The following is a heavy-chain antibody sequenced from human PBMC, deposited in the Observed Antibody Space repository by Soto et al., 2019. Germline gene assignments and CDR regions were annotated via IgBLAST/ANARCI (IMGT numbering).Heavy chain of an antibody. CDR2: IYYSGST. Sequence: PSETLSLTCTVSGGSISSYYWSWIRQPPGKGLEWIGYIYYSGSTNYNPSLKSRVTISVDTSKNQFSLKLSSVTAADTAVYYCARVADITTFDYWGQGTLVTVS. CDR1: GGSISSYY. V-gene: IGHV4-59*01. J-gene: IGHJ4*02. CDR3: ARVADITTFDY. D-gene: IGHD3-3*01.